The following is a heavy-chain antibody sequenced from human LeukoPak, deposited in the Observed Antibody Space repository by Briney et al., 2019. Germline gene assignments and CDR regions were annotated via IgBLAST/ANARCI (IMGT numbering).Heavy chain of an antibody. CDR3: AKRALGSSGWASDY. CDR1: GFTFSSYA. Sequence: GGSLRLSCAASGFTFSSYAMTWVRQAPGKGLEWVSSISDSGSGTYYAESVKGRFTISRDSSKNTLYLQMNSLRAEDTAVYHCAKRALGSSGWASDYWGQGTLVTVSS. V-gene: IGHV3-23*01. J-gene: IGHJ4*02. D-gene: IGHD6-19*01. CDR2: ISDSGSGT.